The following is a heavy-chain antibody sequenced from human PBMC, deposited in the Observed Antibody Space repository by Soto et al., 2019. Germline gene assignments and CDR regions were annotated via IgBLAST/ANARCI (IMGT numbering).Heavy chain of an antibody. J-gene: IGHJ5*02. D-gene: IGHD3-16*01. CDR3: ARVTFGEFDP. CDR1: GGSISSGGYY. CDR2: IYYSGST. Sequence: QVQLQESGPGLVKPSQTLSLTCTVSGGSISSGGYYWSWIRQHPGKGLEWIGYIYYSGSTYYNPSLKXXVXIXXDTSKNQFSLKVSSVTAADTAVYYCARVTFGEFDPWGQGTLVTVSS. V-gene: IGHV4-31*01.